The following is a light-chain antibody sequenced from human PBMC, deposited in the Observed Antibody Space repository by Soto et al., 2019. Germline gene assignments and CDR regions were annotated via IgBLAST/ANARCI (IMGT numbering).Light chain of an antibody. Sequence: DIQMTQSPSTLSASVGDRVTITCRASQSISSWLAWYQQKPGKAPKLLIYKASSLESGVPSRLSGSGSGTKFTLTICRLLPDACAAGYCQQYNSYWTFGQGTKVDSK. J-gene: IGKJ1*01. V-gene: IGKV1-5*03. CDR3: QQYNSYWT. CDR1: QSISSW. CDR2: KAS.